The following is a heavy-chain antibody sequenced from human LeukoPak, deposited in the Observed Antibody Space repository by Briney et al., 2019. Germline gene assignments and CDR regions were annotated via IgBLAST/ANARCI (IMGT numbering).Heavy chain of an antibody. CDR3: AKDIAVVFSGWNGFDF. Sequence: WGSLRLSCAASGVTFSGYDMRWVRQAPGKGLEWVSFIRYDESNKFYAYSVKGRFTISRDNSKNTLYLQMTRMRGEDTAVYYCAKDIAVVFSGWNGFDFWGQGTTVTVSS. J-gene: IGHJ3*01. V-gene: IGHV3-30*02. CDR1: GVTFSGYD. CDR2: IRYDESNK. D-gene: IGHD2-21*01.